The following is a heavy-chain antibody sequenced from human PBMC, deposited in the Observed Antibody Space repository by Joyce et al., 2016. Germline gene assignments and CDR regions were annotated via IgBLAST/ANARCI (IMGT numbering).Heavy chain of an antibody. J-gene: IGHJ5*02. Sequence: QVQLQQSGPGLVKPSETLSLTCTVSGGSIRNSYWSWIRQPPGKGLEWIGYIFYRGSTNYKSPLKSRVTTSVDTSKNQLSLNLTSVTAADTAVYYCARGIVGAGGSNWFDPWGQGTLVTVSS. CDR1: GGSIRNSY. CDR2: IFYRGST. CDR3: ARGIVGAGGSNWFDP. V-gene: IGHV4-59*08. D-gene: IGHD1-26*01.